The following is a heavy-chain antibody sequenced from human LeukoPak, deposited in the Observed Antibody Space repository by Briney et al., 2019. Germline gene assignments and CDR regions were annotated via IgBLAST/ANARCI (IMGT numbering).Heavy chain of an antibody. CDR3: TRYNNDHFDY. J-gene: IGHJ4*02. CDR1: GFTFGGYG. Sequence: GGFLRLSCAGSGFTFGGYGMRWFHQTQGKGLEWVAVIAYDGSRAFYADSVKGRFTISRDNSKNTMSVQMDDLRAEDTAVYYCTRYNNDHFDYWGQGTLVTVSS. CDR2: IAYDGSRA. V-gene: IGHV3-33*01. D-gene: IGHD1-14*01.